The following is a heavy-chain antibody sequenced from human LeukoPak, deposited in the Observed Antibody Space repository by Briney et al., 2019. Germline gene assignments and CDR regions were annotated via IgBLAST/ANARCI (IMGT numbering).Heavy chain of an antibody. V-gene: IGHV1-58*02. J-gene: IGHJ4*01. Sequence: GASVKLSCKASGFTFTSSAMQWVRQARGQRIEWIGGIVVGSGNTNYAQKCQKRITMTRDMSTSTAYMELSSLRSEGTAVYCCAAECITGTIDYWGKGTLVTVSS. CDR3: AAECITGTIDY. D-gene: IGHD1-20*01. CDR1: GFTFTSSA. CDR2: IVVGSGNT.